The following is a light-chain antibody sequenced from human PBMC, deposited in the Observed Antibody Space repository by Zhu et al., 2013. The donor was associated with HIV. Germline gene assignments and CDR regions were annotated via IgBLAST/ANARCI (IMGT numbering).Light chain of an antibody. J-gene: IGLJ1*01. CDR3: ASHTDNNYV. V-gene: IGLV3-21*01. CDR1: KDESKS. CDR2: DDK. Sequence: SYVLTQPPSVSVAPGKTARMTCGGLKDESKSVFWYQQKPGQAPVLVIYDDKDRPSGVPDRFSGSKSGNTASLTISGLQAEDEADYYCASHTDNNYVFGTGTSVTVL.